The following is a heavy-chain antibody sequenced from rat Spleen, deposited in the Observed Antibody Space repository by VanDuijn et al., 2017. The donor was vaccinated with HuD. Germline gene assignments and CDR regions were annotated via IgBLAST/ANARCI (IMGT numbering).Heavy chain of an antibody. J-gene: IGHJ2*01. V-gene: IGHV5-25*01. CDR3: AREAGLPFHYFDY. CDR2: ISTSGGST. CDR1: GFTFSNYD. Sequence: EVQLVESGGGLVQPGRSLKLSCAASGFTFSNYDMAWVRQAPTKGLEWVASISTSGGSTYYRDSVKGRFTVSRDNAKSTLYLQMDSLRSEDTATYFCAREAGLPFHYFDYWGQGVMVTESS. D-gene: IGHD1-4*01.